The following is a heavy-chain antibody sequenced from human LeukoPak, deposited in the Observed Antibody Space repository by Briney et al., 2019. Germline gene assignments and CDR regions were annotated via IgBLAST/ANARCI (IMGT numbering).Heavy chain of an antibody. CDR2: INPDGSST. CDR3: ARIYGGNSYYFDY. Sequence: GGSLRLSCAASGFIFSSYWIHWVRQAPGKGLVWVSRINPDGSSTTYADSVRGRFTISRDNAKNSLYLQMNSLRAEDTAVYYCARIYGGNSYYFDYWGQGTLVTVSS. V-gene: IGHV3-74*01. J-gene: IGHJ4*02. CDR1: GFIFSSYW. D-gene: IGHD4-23*01.